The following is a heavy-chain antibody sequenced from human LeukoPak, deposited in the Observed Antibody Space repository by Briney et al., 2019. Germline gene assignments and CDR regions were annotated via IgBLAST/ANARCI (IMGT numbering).Heavy chain of an antibody. Sequence: SETLSLTCTVSGGSISSYYWNWIRQPPGKGLEWIGYIYYSGSTNYNPSLKSRVTISVDTSKNQFSLKLNSVTAADTAVYYCAGDSSGYSYGGAFDIWGQGTMVTVSS. D-gene: IGHD5-18*01. V-gene: IGHV4-59*01. CDR2: IYYSGST. J-gene: IGHJ3*02. CDR1: GGSISSYY. CDR3: AGDSSGYSYGGAFDI.